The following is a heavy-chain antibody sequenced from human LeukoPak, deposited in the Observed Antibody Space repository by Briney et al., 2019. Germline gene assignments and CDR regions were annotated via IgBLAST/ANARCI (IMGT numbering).Heavy chain of an antibody. J-gene: IGHJ6*02. CDR1: GFTFSSYG. CDR2: ISSSSSYI. Sequence: GRSLRLSCAASGFTFSSYGMHWVRQAPGKGLEWVSSISSSSSYIYYADSVKGRFTISRDNAKNSLYLQMNSLRAEDTAVYYCARVPGDCSGGSCYLGYYYGMDVWGQGTTVTVSS. CDR3: ARVPGDCSGGSCYLGYYYGMDV. V-gene: IGHV3-21*01. D-gene: IGHD2-15*01.